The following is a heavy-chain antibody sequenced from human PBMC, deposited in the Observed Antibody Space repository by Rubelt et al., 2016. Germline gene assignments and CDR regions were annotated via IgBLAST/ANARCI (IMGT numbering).Heavy chain of an antibody. CDR1: GASISSSTTYY. CDR2: IYYSGIT. CDR3: ARVGGIAVAGTSNWFGP. Sequence: QLQLQESGPGLVKPSETLSLTCTVSGASISSSTTYYWGWIRQPPGKGLEWIGSIYYSGITYYNPSLKSRVTISVDTSKNQFSLKLSSVTAADTAVYYCARVGGIAVAGTSNWFGPWGQGTLVTVSS. V-gene: IGHV4-39*07. D-gene: IGHD6-19*01. J-gene: IGHJ5*02.